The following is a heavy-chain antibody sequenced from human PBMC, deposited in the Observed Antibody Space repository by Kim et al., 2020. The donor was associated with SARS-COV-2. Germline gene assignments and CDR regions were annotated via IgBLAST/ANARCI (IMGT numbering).Heavy chain of an antibody. CDR3: ARSIGYVDY. D-gene: IGHD3-22*01. J-gene: IGHJ4*02. V-gene: IGHV3-53*01. CDR2: IYSGGST. CDR1: GFSVSSIY. Sequence: GGSLRLSCAASGFSVSSIYMNWVRQAPGKGLEWVSVIYSGGSTFYADSVKGRFTISRDNSKNTLYLQMNGLRAEDTAVYYCARSIGYVDYWVQGTLVTVSS.